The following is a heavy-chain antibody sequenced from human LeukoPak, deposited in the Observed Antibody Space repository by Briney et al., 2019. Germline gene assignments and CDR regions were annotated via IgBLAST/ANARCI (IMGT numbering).Heavy chain of an antibody. D-gene: IGHD2-2*01. Sequence: VASVKVSCKASGYTFTSYDINWVRQATGQGLEWMGWMNPNSGNTGYAQKFQGRVTITRNTSISTAYMELSSLRSEDTAVYYCARALRGVVVPAPQPPYYYYYYMDVWGKGTTVTVSS. V-gene: IGHV1-8*03. CDR1: GYTFTSYD. CDR2: MNPNSGNT. J-gene: IGHJ6*03. CDR3: ARALRGVVVPAPQPPYYYYYYMDV.